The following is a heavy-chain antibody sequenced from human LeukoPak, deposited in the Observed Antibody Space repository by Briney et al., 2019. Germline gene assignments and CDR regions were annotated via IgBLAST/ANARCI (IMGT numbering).Heavy chain of an antibody. CDR3: TRGDPDY. V-gene: IGHV3-7*01. CDR1: GFTFSSYW. D-gene: IGHD2-21*02. J-gene: IGHJ4*02. Sequence: GGSLRLSCAASGFTFSSYWMSWVRQAPGKGLEWVANINYHGSDKYLVDSVKGRFTISRDNAKNPLFLQMNSLRDEDTAVYYCTRGDPDYWGQGTLVTVSS. CDR2: INYHGSDK.